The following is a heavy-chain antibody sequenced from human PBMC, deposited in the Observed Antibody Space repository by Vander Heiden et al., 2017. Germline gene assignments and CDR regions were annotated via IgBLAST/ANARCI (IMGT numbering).Heavy chain of an antibody. J-gene: IGHJ4*02. D-gene: IGHD3-22*01. CDR3: AKEDYYDSSGYSIPDDY. Sequence: QVQLVESGGGVVQPGRSLRLSCAASGFMFSSYGMHWVRQAPGKGLEWVAVISYDGSNKYYADSVKGRSTISRDNSKKMVYLQVNSLRAEDTAVYYCAKEDYYDSSGYSIPDDYWGQGTLVTVSS. V-gene: IGHV3-30*18. CDR2: ISYDGSNK. CDR1: GFMFSSYG.